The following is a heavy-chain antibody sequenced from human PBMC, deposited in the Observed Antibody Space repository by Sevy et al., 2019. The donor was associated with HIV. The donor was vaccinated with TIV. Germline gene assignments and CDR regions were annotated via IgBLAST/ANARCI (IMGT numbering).Heavy chain of an antibody. D-gene: IGHD1-26*01. Sequence: SETLSLTCTVSGGSITSLYWNWIRQPPGKGLEWIANIYYNGHINYNPSLKSRVTLSLDTSKKQFSLRLGSVTAADTAMYYCADENAWGRGYSWGQGTLVTVSA. J-gene: IGHJ4*02. CDR3: ADENAWGRGYS. CDR2: IYYNGHI. CDR1: GGSITSLY. V-gene: IGHV4-59*08.